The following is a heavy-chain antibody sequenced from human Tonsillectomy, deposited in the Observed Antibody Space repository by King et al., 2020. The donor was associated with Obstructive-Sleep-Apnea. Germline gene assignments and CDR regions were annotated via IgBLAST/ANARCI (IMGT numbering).Heavy chain of an antibody. D-gene: IGHD3-22*01. V-gene: IGHV3-21*01. CDR3: ARDLDGGYYFQPFDY. CDR2: ISSSSSYI. CDR1: GFTFSSYS. Sequence: VQLVESGGGLVKPGGSLRLSCAASGFTFSSYSMNWVRQAPGKGLEGVSSISSSSSYIYYAVSVKGRFTISRDNAKNSLYLQMNSLRAEDTAVYYCARDLDGGYYFQPFDYWGQGTLVTVSS. J-gene: IGHJ4*02.